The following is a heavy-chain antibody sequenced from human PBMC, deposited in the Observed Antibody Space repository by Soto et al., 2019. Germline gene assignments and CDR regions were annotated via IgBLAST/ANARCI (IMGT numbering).Heavy chain of an antibody. CDR1: GFTFSSYA. Sequence: GGSLRLSCSASGFTFSSYAMHWVRQAPGKGLEYVSAISSNGGSTYYADSVKGRFTISRDNSKNTLYLQMSSLRAEDTAVYYCVKDLPFYYDSSDWFDPWGQGTLVTVS. J-gene: IGHJ5*02. CDR3: VKDLPFYYDSSDWFDP. CDR2: ISSNGGST. V-gene: IGHV3-64D*08. D-gene: IGHD3-22*01.